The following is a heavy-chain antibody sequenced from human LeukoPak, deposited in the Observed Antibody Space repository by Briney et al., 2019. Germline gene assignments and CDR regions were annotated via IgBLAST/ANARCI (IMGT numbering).Heavy chain of an antibody. CDR3: ARDPNGDYIGAFDF. J-gene: IGHJ3*01. D-gene: IGHD4-17*01. CDR2: ISGSGGST. Sequence: GGSLRLSCAASGFTFSSYAMSWVRQAPGKGLEWVSAISGSGGSTYYADSVKGRFTIPRDNSKNTLYLQMNSLRVEDTAMYYCARDPNGDYIGAFDFLGQGTMVTVSS. CDR1: GFTFSSYA. V-gene: IGHV3-23*01.